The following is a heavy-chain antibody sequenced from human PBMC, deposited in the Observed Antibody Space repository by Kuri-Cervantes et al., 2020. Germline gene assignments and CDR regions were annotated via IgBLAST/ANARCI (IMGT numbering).Heavy chain of an antibody. CDR2: ISTSGSTI. CDR1: GYTFISYA. CDR3: ARDGISWFDY. V-gene: IGHV3-48*03. D-gene: IGHD1-26*01. Sequence: GGSLRLSCAGSGYTFISYAMHWVRQAPGKGLEWVSYISTSGSTIYYSDSVKGRFTISRDNAKNSLYLQMNSLRAEDTAVYYCARDGISWFDYWGQGTLVTVSS. J-gene: IGHJ5*01.